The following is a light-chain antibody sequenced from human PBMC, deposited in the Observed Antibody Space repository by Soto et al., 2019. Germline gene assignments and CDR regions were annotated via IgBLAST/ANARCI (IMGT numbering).Light chain of an antibody. CDR2: SNN. CDR1: SSNIGSNT. CDR3: AAWDDSLNGYV. J-gene: IGLJ1*01. V-gene: IGLV1-44*01. Sequence: QSVLTQPHSASGTAGQRVTISCSGSSSNIGSNTVNLYQQLPGTAPKLLIYSNNQRPSGVPDRFSGSKSGTSASLAISGLQSEDEGDYYCAAWDDSLNGYVFGPGTKLTVL.